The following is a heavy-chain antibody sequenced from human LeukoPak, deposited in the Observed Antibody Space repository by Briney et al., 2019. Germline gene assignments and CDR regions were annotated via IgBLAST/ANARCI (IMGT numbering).Heavy chain of an antibody. V-gene: IGHV3-30*03. CDR2: ISYHGINK. J-gene: IGHJ6*02. Sequence: GGSLRLSCAASGFTFSSHGMHWVRQAPGKGLEWVAVISYHGINKYYADSVKGRFTISRDNSKNTLYLQMNSLRPEDTAVYYCARGGYSYGYDYYYGMDVWGQGTTVTVSS. CDR3: ARGGYSYGYDYYYGMDV. CDR1: GFTFSSHG. D-gene: IGHD5-18*01.